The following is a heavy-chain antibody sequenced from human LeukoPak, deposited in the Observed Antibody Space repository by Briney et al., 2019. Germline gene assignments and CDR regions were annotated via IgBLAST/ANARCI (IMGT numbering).Heavy chain of an antibody. CDR1: GFTFSSYW. Sequence: GGSLRLSCAASGFTFSSYWMHWVRQAPGKGLVWVSRINSDGSSTSYADSVKGRFTISRDNAKNPLYLQMNSLRAEDTAVYYCARGNFMVRGVQTHDYWGQGTLVTV. D-gene: IGHD3-10*01. CDR2: INSDGSST. J-gene: IGHJ4*02. V-gene: IGHV3-74*01. CDR3: ARGNFMVRGVQTHDY.